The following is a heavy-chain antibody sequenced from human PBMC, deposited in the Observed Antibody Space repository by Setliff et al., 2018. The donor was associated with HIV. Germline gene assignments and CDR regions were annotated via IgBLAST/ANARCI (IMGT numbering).Heavy chain of an antibody. D-gene: IGHD2-21*02. Sequence: NPSETLSLTCSVSGGSISSGGYYWGWIRQTPGKGLEWMGYIYNSESTTYNPSLTSRLVISADTSKNQFSLELSSVTAADTAVYYCARGAEEVVTAMLSWFDPWGQGTL. CDR2: IYNSEST. CDR1: GGSISSGGYY. CDR3: ARGAEEVVTAMLSWFDP. J-gene: IGHJ5*02. V-gene: IGHV4-31*03.